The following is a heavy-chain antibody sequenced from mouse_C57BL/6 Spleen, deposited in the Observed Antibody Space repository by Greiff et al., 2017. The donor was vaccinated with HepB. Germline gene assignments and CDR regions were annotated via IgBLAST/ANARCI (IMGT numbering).Heavy chain of an antibody. D-gene: IGHD1-1*01. V-gene: IGHV1-74*01. CDR2: IHPSDSDT. Sequence: QVQLQQPGAELVKPGASVKVSCKASGYTFTSYWMHWVKQRPGQGLEWIGRIHPSDSDTNSNQKFKGKATLTVDKSSSPASMQLSSLTSEDSAVYYCAIPIYYYGSRSGGYAMDYWGQGTSVTVSS. CDR1: GYTFTSYW. J-gene: IGHJ4*01. CDR3: AIPIYYYGSRSGGYAMDY.